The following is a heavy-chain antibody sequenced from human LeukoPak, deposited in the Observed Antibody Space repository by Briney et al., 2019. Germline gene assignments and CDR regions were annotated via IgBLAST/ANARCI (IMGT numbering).Heavy chain of an antibody. J-gene: IGHJ6*02. D-gene: IGHD2/OR15-2a*01. CDR3: ASDLSHGMDV. Sequence: GGSLRLSCAASGFTLSNYWMHWVRQAPGKGLVWVSHIYKDGSNPNYADSVKGRFTISRDNAKNTLYLQMNSLRAEDTAVYYCASDLSHGMDVWGQGTTVTVSS. CDR1: GFTLSNYW. V-gene: IGHV3-74*01. CDR2: IYKDGSNP.